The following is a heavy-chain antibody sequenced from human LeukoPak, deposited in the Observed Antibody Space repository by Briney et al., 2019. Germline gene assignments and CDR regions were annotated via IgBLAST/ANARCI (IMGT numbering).Heavy chain of an antibody. CDR1: GGSISSSNW. V-gene: IGHV4-4*02. J-gene: IGHJ5*02. CDR2: IYHSGST. Sequence: PSETLSLTCAVSGGSISSSNWWSWVRQPPGKGLEWIGEIYHSGSTYYNPSLKSRVTISVDTSKNQFSLHLSSVTAADTAVYYCARQVIPGWFDPWGQGTLVTVSS. CDR3: ARQVIPGWFDP. D-gene: IGHD2-21*01.